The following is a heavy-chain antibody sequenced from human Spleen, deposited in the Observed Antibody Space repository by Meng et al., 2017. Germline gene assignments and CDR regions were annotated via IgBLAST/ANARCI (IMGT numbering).Heavy chain of an antibody. V-gene: IGHV4/OR15-8*02. CDR2: IYHGGDT. J-gene: IGHJ4*02. CDR3: ASWIYSCGWQ. CDR1: GGSISSIDW. Sequence: GSLRLSCVVSGGSISSIDWWSWVRQPPGKGLEWIGEIYHGGDTNYNPSLKSRVTIAIDKSKNQFPLKLSSVTAADTAVYYCASWIYSCGWQWGQGALVTVSS. D-gene: IGHD6-19*01.